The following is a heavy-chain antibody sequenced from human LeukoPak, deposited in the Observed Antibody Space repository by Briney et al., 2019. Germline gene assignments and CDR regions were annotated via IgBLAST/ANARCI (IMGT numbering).Heavy chain of an antibody. J-gene: IGHJ4*02. Sequence: ASVKVSCKASGYTFTSYGTSWVRQAPGQGLEWMGWISAYNGNTNYAQKLQGRVTMTEDTSTDTAYMELSSLRSEDTAVYYCATDLPLSSSWYDYWGQGTLVTVSS. CDR1: GYTFTSYG. V-gene: IGHV1-18*01. CDR3: ATDLPLSSSWYDY. D-gene: IGHD6-13*01. CDR2: ISAYNGNT.